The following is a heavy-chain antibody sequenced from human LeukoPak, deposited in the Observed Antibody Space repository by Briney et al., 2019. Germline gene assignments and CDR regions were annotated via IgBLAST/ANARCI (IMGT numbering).Heavy chain of an antibody. Sequence: GGSLRLSCAASGFTFSNYWMSWVRQAPGRGLEWVSHISSGGSTIYYADSVKGRFTISRDNAKNSLYLQMNSLRAEDTAVYYCAKSFLDWGQGTLVTVSS. CDR2: ISSGGSTI. CDR3: AKSFLD. V-gene: IGHV3-48*04. J-gene: IGHJ4*02. CDR1: GFTFSNYW. D-gene: IGHD3-3*01.